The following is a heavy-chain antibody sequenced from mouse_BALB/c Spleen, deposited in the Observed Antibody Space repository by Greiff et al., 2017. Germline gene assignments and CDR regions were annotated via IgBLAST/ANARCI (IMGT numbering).Heavy chain of an antibody. D-gene: IGHD2-2*01. V-gene: IGHV3-6*02. CDR1: GYSITSGYY. CDR3: ARDRGYDDY. J-gene: IGHJ2*01. Sequence: DVKLVESGPGLVKPSQSLSLTCSVTGYSITSGYYWNWIRQFPGNKLEWMGYISYDGSNNYNPSLKNRISITRDTSKNQFFLKLNSVTTEDTATYYCARDRGYDDYWGQGTTLTVSS. CDR2: ISYDGSN.